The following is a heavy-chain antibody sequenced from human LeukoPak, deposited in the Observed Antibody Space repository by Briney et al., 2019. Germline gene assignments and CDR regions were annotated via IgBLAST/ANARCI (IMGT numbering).Heavy chain of an antibody. Sequence: PGGSLRLSCAASGFTFSSYSMNWVRQAPGKGLEWVSSISSSSSYIYYADSVKGRFTISRDNAKNSLYLQMNSLRAEDTAVYYCARDIAAAGTCFDYWGQGTLVTVSS. V-gene: IGHV3-21*01. CDR1: GFTFSSYS. D-gene: IGHD6-13*01. J-gene: IGHJ4*02. CDR3: ARDIAAAGTCFDY. CDR2: ISSSSSYI.